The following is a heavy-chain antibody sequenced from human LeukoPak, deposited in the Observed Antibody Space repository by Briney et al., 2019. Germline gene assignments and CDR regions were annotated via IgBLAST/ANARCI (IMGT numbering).Heavy chain of an antibody. V-gene: IGHV4-59*11. D-gene: IGHD3-3*01. J-gene: IGHJ4*02. CDR2: IYYSGSA. CDR3: ARGRYWSDYYYFDY. CDR1: GGSITSHY. Sequence: SETLSLTCTVSGGSITSHYWSWIRQPPGQGLEWIGYIYYSGSANYNPSLKSRLTISVDTSKNQFSLKLSSVTAADTAVYYCARGRYWSDYYYFDYXXQGTXVTVSS.